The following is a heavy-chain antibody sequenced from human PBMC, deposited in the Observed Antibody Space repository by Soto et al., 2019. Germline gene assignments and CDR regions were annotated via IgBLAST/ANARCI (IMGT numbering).Heavy chain of an antibody. CDR2: IYYSGST. D-gene: IGHD3-3*01. V-gene: IGHV4-31*03. Sequence: PSETLSLTCTVSGGSISSGGYYWSWIRQHPGKGLEWIGYIYYSGSTYYNPSLKSRVTISVDTSKNQFSLKLSSVTAADTAVYYCARGRVPDFWSGNEENWFDPWGQGTLVTAPQ. CDR1: GGSISSGGYY. J-gene: IGHJ5*02. CDR3: ARGRVPDFWSGNEENWFDP.